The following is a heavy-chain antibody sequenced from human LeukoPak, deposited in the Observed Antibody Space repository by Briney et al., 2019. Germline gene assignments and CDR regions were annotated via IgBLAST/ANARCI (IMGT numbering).Heavy chain of an antibody. Sequence: PGGSLRLSCAASGFTFSSYSMNWVRQAPGKGLEWLSSISSSSNYIYYADSLKGRFTISRDNAKNSLYLQMNSLRAEDTAVYYCAKDRTYYYDSSGSDDAFDIWGQGTMVTVSS. CDR2: ISSSSNYI. D-gene: IGHD3-22*01. V-gene: IGHV3-21*01. CDR1: GFTFSSYS. CDR3: AKDRTYYYDSSGSDDAFDI. J-gene: IGHJ3*02.